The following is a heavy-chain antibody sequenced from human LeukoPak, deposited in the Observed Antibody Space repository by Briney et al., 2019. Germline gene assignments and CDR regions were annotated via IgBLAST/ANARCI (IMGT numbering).Heavy chain of an antibody. CDR3: GRSSSWYELDWFDP. D-gene: IGHD6-13*01. V-gene: IGHV4-59*01. CDR1: GGSISSYY. CDR2: IYYSGST. Sequence: PSETLSLTCTVSGGSISSYYWSWIRQPPGKGLEWIGYIYYSGSTNYNPSLKSRVTISVDTSKNQFSLKLSSVTAADTAVYYCGRSSSWYELDWFDPWGQGTLVTVSS. J-gene: IGHJ5*02.